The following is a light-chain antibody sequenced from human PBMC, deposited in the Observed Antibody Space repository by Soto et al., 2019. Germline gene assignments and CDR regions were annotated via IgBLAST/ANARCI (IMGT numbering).Light chain of an antibody. V-gene: IGKV3-11*01. Sequence: EIVLTQSPATLSLSPGERATLSCRASQRVSSYLAWYQQKPGQAPRLLIYDASNRATGIPARFSGSGSGTDFTLTISSLEPEDFAVYYCQQRGNWPLTFGGGTKVEIK. CDR3: QQRGNWPLT. J-gene: IGKJ4*01. CDR2: DAS. CDR1: QRVSSY.